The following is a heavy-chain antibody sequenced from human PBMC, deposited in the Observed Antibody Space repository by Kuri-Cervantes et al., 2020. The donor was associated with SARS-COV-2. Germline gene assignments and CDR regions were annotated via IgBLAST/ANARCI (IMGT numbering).Heavy chain of an antibody. CDR2: FIPGSSYT. Sequence: ASVKVSCKASGHTFTNYYFYWVRQAPGQGLAWVATFIPGSSYTHSAPRFQGRVTVTRDTSAGTVHMELRSLRSDDTAVYYCAIQSSNWYNSWGQGTLVTVSS. J-gene: IGHJ5*01. CDR3: AIQSSNWYNS. D-gene: IGHD6-13*01. CDR1: GHTFTNYY. V-gene: IGHV1-46*01.